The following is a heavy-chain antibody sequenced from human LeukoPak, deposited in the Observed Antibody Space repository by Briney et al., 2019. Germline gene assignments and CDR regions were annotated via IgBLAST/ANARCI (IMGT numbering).Heavy chain of an antibody. D-gene: IGHD1-26*01. CDR2: MYHSGTS. CDR1: GYSISSGYY. V-gene: IGHV4-38-2*01. Sequence: SETLSLTCAVSGYSISSGYYWGWIRQPPGKGLEWIGSMYHSGTSHYNPSLKSRVTISVDTSKNQFSLKLSSVTAADTAVYYCARVRSNTFFDCWGQGTLVTVSS. J-gene: IGHJ4*02. CDR3: ARVRSNTFFDC.